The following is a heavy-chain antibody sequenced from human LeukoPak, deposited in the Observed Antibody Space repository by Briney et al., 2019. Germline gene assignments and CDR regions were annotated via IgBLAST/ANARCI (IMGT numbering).Heavy chain of an antibody. CDR2: ISGSGNGT. CDR3: AKDRSDSSTWYAGSH. J-gene: IGHJ4*02. V-gene: IGHV3-23*01. CDR1: GFTFSTYA. Sequence: PGGSLRLSCAASGFTFSTYAMSWVRQAPGKGLEWVSGISGSGNGTYYADSVKGRFTTSRDNTKNTLYLQMNSLRAEDTAVYYCAKDRSDSSTWYAGSHWGQGTLVTVSS. D-gene: IGHD6-13*01.